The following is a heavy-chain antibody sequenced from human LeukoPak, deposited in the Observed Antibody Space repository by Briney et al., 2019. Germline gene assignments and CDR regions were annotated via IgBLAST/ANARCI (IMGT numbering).Heavy chain of an antibody. Sequence: ASVKVSCKASGGTFSSYAISWVRQAPGQGLEWMGIINPSGGSTSYAQKFQGRVTMTRDTSTSTVYMELSSLRSEDTAVYYCARGPTVTPHYFDYWGQGTLVTVSS. CDR3: ARGPTVTPHYFDY. J-gene: IGHJ4*02. CDR2: INPSGGST. D-gene: IGHD4-17*01. V-gene: IGHV1-46*01. CDR1: GGTFSSYA.